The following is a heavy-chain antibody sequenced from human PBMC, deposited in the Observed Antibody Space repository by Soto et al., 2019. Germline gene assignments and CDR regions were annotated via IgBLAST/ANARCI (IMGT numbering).Heavy chain of an antibody. D-gene: IGHD2-8*01. J-gene: IGHJ5*02. CDR1: GGTFSSYA. Sequence: SVKVSCKASGGTFSSYAISWVRQAPGQGLEWMGGIIPIFGTANYAQKFQGGVTITADESTSTAYMELSSLRSEDTAVYYCARDMHAGFTHYFDPWGQGTLVTVSS. CDR3: ARDMHAGFTHYFDP. V-gene: IGHV1-69*13. CDR2: IIPIFGTA.